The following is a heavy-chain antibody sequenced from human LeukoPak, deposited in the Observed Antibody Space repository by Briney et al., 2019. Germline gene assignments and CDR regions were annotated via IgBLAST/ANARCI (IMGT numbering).Heavy chain of an antibody. CDR1: GFTFDDYA. CDR3: AKGGIHRGYCYYYMDV. D-gene: IGHD6-13*01. Sequence: GGSLRLSCAASGFTFDDYAMHWVRQAPGKGLEWVSGINWSGDRIGYADSVKGRFTISRDNAKKSLYLQMNSLRAEDTALYYCAKGGIHRGYCYYYMDVWGKGTRSPSP. J-gene: IGHJ6*03. CDR2: INWSGDRI. V-gene: IGHV3-9*01.